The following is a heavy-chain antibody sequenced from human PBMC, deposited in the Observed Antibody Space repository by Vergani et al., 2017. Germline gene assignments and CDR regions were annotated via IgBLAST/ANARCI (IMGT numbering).Heavy chain of an antibody. CDR2: IYYSGNT. Sequence: QVQLQESGPGLVKPSQTLSLTCTVSGGSISSYYWSWIRQPPGKGLEWIGYIYYSGNTNYNPSLKSRVTISVDTSKNQFSLKLSSVTAADTAVYYCARHGIAAAGGGPFGYWGQGTLVTVSS. CDR3: ARHGIAAAGGGPFGY. D-gene: IGHD6-13*01. CDR1: GGSISSYY. V-gene: IGHV4-59*08. J-gene: IGHJ4*02.